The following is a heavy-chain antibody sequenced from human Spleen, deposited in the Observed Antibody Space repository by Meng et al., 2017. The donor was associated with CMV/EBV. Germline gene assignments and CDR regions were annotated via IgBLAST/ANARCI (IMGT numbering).Heavy chain of an antibody. CDR1: GGTCSSYA. D-gene: IGHD3-10*01. CDR3: ANSRSLGGFGAVSFDY. Sequence: GGTCSSYAISWVRQTPGQGLEWMGGIIPILGIANYAQKFQGRVTITADKSTSTAYMELNSLRSEDTAVYSCANSRSLGGFGAVSFDYLGQGTLVTVSS. J-gene: IGHJ4*02. V-gene: IGHV1-69*10. CDR2: IIPILGIA.